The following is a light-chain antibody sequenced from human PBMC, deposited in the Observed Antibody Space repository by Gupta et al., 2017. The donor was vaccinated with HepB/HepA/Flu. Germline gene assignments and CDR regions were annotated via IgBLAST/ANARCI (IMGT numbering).Light chain of an antibody. Sequence: QSALTQPASVSGSPGPSITISCTGTSSDVGGYNYVSWYQQHPGKAPTLMIYDVSKRPAGVANRFSGSKAGNTASLTISGRQAEDEADYYCSSYTSSSIYVFGTGTKVTVL. V-gene: IGLV2-14*01. CDR3: SSYTSSSIYV. J-gene: IGLJ1*01. CDR1: SSDVGGYNY. CDR2: DVS.